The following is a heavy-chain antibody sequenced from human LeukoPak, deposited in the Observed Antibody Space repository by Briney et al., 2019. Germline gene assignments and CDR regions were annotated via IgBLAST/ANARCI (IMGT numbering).Heavy chain of an antibody. V-gene: IGHV3-48*03. CDR3: ARDVAALRANWFDP. D-gene: IGHD6-6*01. Sequence: GGSLRLSCVASGFTFSSYEMNWVRQAPGKGLEWVSYISSSGSTIYYADSVKGRFTISRDNAKNSLYLQMNSLRAEDTAVYYCARDVAALRANWFDPWGQGTLVTVSS. J-gene: IGHJ5*02. CDR1: GFTFSSYE. CDR2: ISSSGSTI.